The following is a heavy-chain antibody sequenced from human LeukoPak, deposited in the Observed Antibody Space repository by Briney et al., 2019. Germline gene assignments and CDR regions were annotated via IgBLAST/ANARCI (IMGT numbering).Heavy chain of an antibody. V-gene: IGHV3-21*01. CDR3: AKLGIAAGGDTFYYYGMDV. D-gene: IGHD6-13*01. Sequence: GGSLRLSCAASGFTFSSYSMNWVRQAPGKGLEWVSSISSSSSYIYYADSVKGRFTISRDNAKNSLYLQMNSLRAEDTAVYYCAKLGIAAGGDTFYYYGMDVWGQGTTVTVSS. CDR1: GFTFSSYS. CDR2: ISSSSSYI. J-gene: IGHJ6*02.